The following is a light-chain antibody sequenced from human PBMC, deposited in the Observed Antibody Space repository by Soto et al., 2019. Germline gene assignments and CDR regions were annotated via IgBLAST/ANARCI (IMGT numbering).Light chain of an antibody. V-gene: IGKV3-11*01. Sequence: EIVLTQSPATLSLSPGERATLSCRASQSVSSYLAWYQQKPGQAPRLLIYDASNRATGIPARFSGSGSGTDLRAAIGSIETEYFAVYYCQKSSSRGLTFGGGTKAE. CDR2: DAS. J-gene: IGKJ4*01. CDR3: QKSSSRGLT. CDR1: QSVSSY.